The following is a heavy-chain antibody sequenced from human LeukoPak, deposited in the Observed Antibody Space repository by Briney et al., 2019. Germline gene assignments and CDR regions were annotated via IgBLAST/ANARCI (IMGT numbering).Heavy chain of an antibody. D-gene: IGHD3-3*01. CDR3: APSPDSSGSSDY. CDR1: GGTFSSYA. J-gene: IGHJ4*02. V-gene: IGHV1-69*01. Sequence: ASVKVSCKASGGTFSSYAISWVRQAPGQGLEWMGGIIPIFGTANYAQKFQGRVTITADESTSTAYMELSSLRSEDTAVYYGAPSPDSSGSSDYWGQGTLVTVSS. CDR2: IIPIFGTA.